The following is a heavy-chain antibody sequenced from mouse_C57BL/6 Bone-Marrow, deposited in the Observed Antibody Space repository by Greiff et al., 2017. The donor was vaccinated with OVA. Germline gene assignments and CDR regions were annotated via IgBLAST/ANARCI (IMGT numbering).Heavy chain of an antibody. V-gene: IGHV1-50*01. CDR3: AHHRDYFDY. Sequence: VQLQQPGAELVKPGASVKLSCKASGYTFTSYWMQWVKQRPGQGLEWIGEIDPSDSYTNYNQKFKGKATLTVDTSSSTAYMQLSSLTSEDSAVYYCAHHRDYFDYWGQGTTLTVSS. J-gene: IGHJ2*01. CDR2: IDPSDSYT. CDR1: GYTFTSYW. D-gene: IGHD2-14*01.